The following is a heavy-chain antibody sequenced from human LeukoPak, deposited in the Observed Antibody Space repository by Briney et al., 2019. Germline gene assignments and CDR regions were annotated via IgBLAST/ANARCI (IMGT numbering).Heavy chain of an antibody. D-gene: IGHD2-8*01. J-gene: IGHJ4*02. CDR3: ARGLYCTNGVCPYYFDY. CDR2: IYHSGST. V-gene: IGHV4-38-2*02. Sequence: PSETLSLTCTVSDYSINSNYYWGWIRQPPGKGLEWIGTIYHSGSTYYNPSLKSRLAISADMSKNQFSLRLSSVTAADTAIYYCARGLYCTNGVCPYYFDYWGQGTLVTVSS. CDR1: DYSINSNYY.